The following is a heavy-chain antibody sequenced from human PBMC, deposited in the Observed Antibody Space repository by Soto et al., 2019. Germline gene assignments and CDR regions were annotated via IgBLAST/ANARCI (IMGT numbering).Heavy chain of an antibody. CDR3: AKVMYTWNDVAAFDS. CDR2: IGVSEGST. D-gene: IGHD1-1*01. CDR1: RFTFSNFA. J-gene: IGHJ4*02. Sequence: GGSLRLSCAASRFTFSNFAMSWVRQAPGKGLERISSIGVSEGSTYYTDSVRGRFTISRDNSKNTLYLQMNSLRVEDTALYYCAKVMYTWNDVAAFDSWGQGTLVTVSS. V-gene: IGHV3-23*01.